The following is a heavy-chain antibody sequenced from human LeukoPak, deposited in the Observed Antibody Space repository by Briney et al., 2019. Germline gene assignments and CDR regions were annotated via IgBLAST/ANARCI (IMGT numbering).Heavy chain of an antibody. CDR1: GYSISSGYY. CDR2: IYHSGST. CDR3: ARARGSPSAVDY. J-gene: IGHJ4*02. D-gene: IGHD3-10*01. V-gene: IGHV4-38-2*01. Sequence: PSETLSLTCAVSGYSISSGYYWGWIRQPPGKGLEWIGSIYHSGSTYYNPSLKSRVTISVDTSKNQFSLKLSSVSAADTAVYYCARARGSPSAVDYWGQGTLVTVSS.